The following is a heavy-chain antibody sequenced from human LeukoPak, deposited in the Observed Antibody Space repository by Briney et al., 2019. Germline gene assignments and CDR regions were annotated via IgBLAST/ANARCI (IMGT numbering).Heavy chain of an antibody. V-gene: IGHV4-59*08. Sequence: KPSETLSLTCTVSGGSISSYYWSWIRQPPGKGLEGIGYISYSGSTNYSPSLKSRVTISLDTSKNRFSLKLSSLTAADTAVYYCARQPGIAVDAAIDYWGQGTLVTVSS. J-gene: IGHJ4*02. CDR1: GGSISSYY. CDR2: ISYSGST. CDR3: ARQPGIAVDAAIDY. D-gene: IGHD6-19*01.